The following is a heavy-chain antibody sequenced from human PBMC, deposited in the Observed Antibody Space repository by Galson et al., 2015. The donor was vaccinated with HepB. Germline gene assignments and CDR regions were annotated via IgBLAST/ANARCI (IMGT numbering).Heavy chain of an antibody. J-gene: IGHJ4*02. CDR3: AKGSASGRPYYFDY. CDR1: GFTFSSYA. D-gene: IGHD6-6*01. V-gene: IGHV3-23*01. CDR2: ITDNGDDT. Sequence: LRLSCAASGFTFSSYAMSWVRQAPGKGLEWVSAITDNGDDTYSADSVKGRFTISRDNSKNTLYLQMNSLRAEDTAVYYCAKGSASGRPYYFDYWGQGTLVTVSS.